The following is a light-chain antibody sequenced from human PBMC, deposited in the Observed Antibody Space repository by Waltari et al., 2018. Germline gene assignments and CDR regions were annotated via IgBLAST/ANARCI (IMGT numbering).Light chain of an antibody. CDR2: EVI. CDR3: CSYTITSTVV. J-gene: IGLJ3*02. Sequence: QSALTQPASVSGSPGQPITIPCPATSNDVGVYNYFSWYQQYPGKAPKLLIYEVINRPSGVSNRFSGSKSGNTASLTISGLQSEDEADYYCCSYTITSTVVFGGGTKLTVL. V-gene: IGLV2-14*01. CDR1: SNDVGVYNY.